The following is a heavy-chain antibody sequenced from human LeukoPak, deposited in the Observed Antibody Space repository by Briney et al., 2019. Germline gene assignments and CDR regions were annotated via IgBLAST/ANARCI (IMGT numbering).Heavy chain of an antibody. Sequence: GGSLRLSCAASGFTFSSYAMSWVRQAPGKGLECISGFSGSGGRTYYADSVKGRFTISRDNSKNTLYLQMNSLRAEDMAVYYCARASDIAFDIWGQGTMVTVSS. D-gene: IGHD5-12*01. CDR2: FSGSGGRT. CDR1: GFTFSSYA. V-gene: IGHV3-23*01. CDR3: ARASDIAFDI. J-gene: IGHJ3*02.